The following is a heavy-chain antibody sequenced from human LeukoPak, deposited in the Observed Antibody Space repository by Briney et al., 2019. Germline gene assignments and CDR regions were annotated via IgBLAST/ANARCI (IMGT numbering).Heavy chain of an antibody. Sequence: GESLKISCKGSGYIFPNYWIGWVRQMPGKGLEWMGFIYAGDSDTTYSPSFQGQVTISADKSINTVYLQWSNLKASDTATYYRARRGGGRDYFYTDVWGKGTTVTVSS. V-gene: IGHV5-51*01. CDR2: IYAGDSDT. CDR3: ARRGGGRDYFYTDV. D-gene: IGHD3-16*01. J-gene: IGHJ6*03. CDR1: GYIFPNYW.